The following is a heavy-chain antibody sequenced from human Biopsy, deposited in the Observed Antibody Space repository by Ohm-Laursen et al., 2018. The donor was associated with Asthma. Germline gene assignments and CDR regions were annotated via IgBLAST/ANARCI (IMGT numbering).Heavy chain of an antibody. J-gene: IGHJ6*02. V-gene: IGHV3-30*18. D-gene: IGHD3-10*01. CDR3: AKDRFDGSVTSHYYYYGIDV. CDR1: GFAFGNYA. Sequence: SLRLSCTASGFAFGNYAMCWVRQAPGKGPEWVALISYDGREKGYVDSVKGRFTISRDNFRNTLYVEMSSLRPEDSATYYCAKDRFDGSVTSHYYYYGIDVWGQGTAVTVSS. CDR2: ISYDGREK.